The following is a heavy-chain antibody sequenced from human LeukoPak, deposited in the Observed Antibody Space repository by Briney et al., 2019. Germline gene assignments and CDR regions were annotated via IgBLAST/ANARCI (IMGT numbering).Heavy chain of an antibody. CDR2: IYYSGST. CDR3: ASSYYYDSSGYYHDDAFDI. J-gene: IGHJ3*02. CDR1: GGSISSYY. V-gene: IGHV4-59*08. Sequence: RASETLSLTCTVSGGSISSYYWSWIRQPPGKGLEWIGYIYYSGSTNYNPSLKSRVTISVDTSKNQFSLKLSPVTAADTAVYYCASSYYYDSSGYYHDDAFDIWGQGTMVTVSS. D-gene: IGHD3-22*01.